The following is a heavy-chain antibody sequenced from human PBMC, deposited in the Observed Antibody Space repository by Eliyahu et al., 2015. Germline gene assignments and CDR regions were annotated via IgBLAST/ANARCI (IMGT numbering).Heavy chain of an antibody. Sequence: QVQLQESGPGLVKPSETLSLTCTXXGGSISNYYWSWIRQAXGKGLEWIGYIYYSGSTNYNPSLKSRVTISVDTTTNQFSLKLSSVTAADTAVYYCAREGRGTALGMDVWGQGTTVTVSS. V-gene: IGHV4-59*01. CDR3: AREGRGTALGMDV. CDR1: GGSISNYY. D-gene: IGHD3-10*01. CDR2: IYYSGST. J-gene: IGHJ6*02.